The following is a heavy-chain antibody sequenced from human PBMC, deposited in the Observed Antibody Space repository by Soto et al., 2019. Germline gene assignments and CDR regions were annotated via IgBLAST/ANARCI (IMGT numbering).Heavy chain of an antibody. CDR3: TRQGFGEVHGLVDV. CDR1: GGSISSSSYY. Sequence: SETLSLTCTVSGGSISSSSYYWGWIRQPPGKGLEWIGSIYYSGSTYYNPSLKSRVTLSVDTSKNQFSLKLSSVTAADAAVYYCTRQGFGEVHGLVDVWGQGTTVTVS. V-gene: IGHV4-39*01. CDR2: IYYSGST. J-gene: IGHJ6*02. D-gene: IGHD3-10*01.